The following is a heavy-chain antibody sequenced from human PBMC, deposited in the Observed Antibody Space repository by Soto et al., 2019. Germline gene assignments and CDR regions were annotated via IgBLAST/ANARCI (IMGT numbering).Heavy chain of an antibody. CDR3: ARGHDYGGNSDAFDI. Sequence: QVQLVQSGAEVKKPGSSVKVSCKASGGTFSTDSINWVRQAPGQGLEWMGGIIPIFGTADYAQKFQDRVTXPXXXAXXTAYMEVSSLRSEDTAVYYCARGHDYGGNSDAFDIWGQGTMVTVSS. CDR2: IIPIFGTA. D-gene: IGHD4-17*01. J-gene: IGHJ3*02. CDR1: GGTFSTDS. V-gene: IGHV1-69*05.